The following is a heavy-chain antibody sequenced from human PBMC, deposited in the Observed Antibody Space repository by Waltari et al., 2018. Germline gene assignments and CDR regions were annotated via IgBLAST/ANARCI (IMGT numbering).Heavy chain of an antibody. CDR2: IYYSGST. V-gene: IGHV4-59*01. D-gene: IGHD5-18*01. CDR1: GGSISSYY. Sequence: QVQLQESGPGLVKPSETLSLTCTVSGGSISSYYWRWIRQPPGKGLEWIGYIYYSGSTNYNPSLKSRVTISVDTSKNQFSLKLSSVTAADTAVYYCARGYGDTAIWFDPWGQGTLVTVSS. J-gene: IGHJ5*02. CDR3: ARGYGDTAIWFDP.